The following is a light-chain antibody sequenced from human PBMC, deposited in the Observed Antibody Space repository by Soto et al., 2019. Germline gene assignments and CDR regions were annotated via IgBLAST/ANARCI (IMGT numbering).Light chain of an antibody. CDR1: QSLLHSNGYNY. J-gene: IGKJ1*01. CDR3: MQALDIPWT. CDR2: LGS. Sequence: DIVMTQSPLSLPVTPGEPASISCRSSQSLLHSNGYNYLDWYLQKPGQSPQLLIYLGSNRASGVPDRFSGSGSGTDFTLKISRVEAEDVGIYYCMQALDIPWTFGQGTKVDIK. V-gene: IGKV2-28*01.